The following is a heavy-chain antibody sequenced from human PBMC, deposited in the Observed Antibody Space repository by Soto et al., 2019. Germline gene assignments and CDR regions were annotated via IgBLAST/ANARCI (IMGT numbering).Heavy chain of an antibody. Sequence: GGSLRLSCAASGFTFSSYAMHWVRQAPGKGLEWVAVISYDGSNKYYADSVKGRFTISRDNSKNTLYLQMNSLRAEDTAVYYCASPLKTTVTLTHFDYWGQGTLVTVSS. CDR2: ISYDGSNK. CDR3: ASPLKTTVTLTHFDY. V-gene: IGHV3-30-3*01. D-gene: IGHD4-17*01. J-gene: IGHJ4*02. CDR1: GFTFSSYA.